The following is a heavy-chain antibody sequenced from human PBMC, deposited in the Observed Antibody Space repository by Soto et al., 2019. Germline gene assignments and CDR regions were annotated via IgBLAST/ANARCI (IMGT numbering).Heavy chain of an antibody. CDR1: GGTFSSYA. J-gene: IGHJ6*02. Sequence: SVKVSCKASGGTFSSYAISWVRQAPGQGLEWMGGIIPIFGTANYAQKFQGRVTITADESTSTAYMELSSLRSEDTAVYYCARDNDSSGYTASNYYYGMDVWGQGTTVTVSS. CDR2: IIPIFGTA. CDR3: ARDNDSSGYTASNYYYGMDV. V-gene: IGHV1-69*13. D-gene: IGHD3-22*01.